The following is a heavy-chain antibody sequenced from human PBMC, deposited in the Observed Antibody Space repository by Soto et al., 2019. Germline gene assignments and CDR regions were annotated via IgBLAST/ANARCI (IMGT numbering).Heavy chain of an antibody. Sequence: QVQLVQSGAEVKKPGSSVKVSCKASGGTFSSYTISWVRQAPGQGLEWMGRIIPILGIANYAQKFQGRVTITADKSTSTAYMELSSLRSEDTAVYYCAREGGYSYGSVCYYYGMDVWGQVTTVTVSS. J-gene: IGHJ6*02. CDR2: IIPILGIA. CDR3: AREGGYSYGSVCYYYGMDV. V-gene: IGHV1-69*08. CDR1: GGTFSSYT. D-gene: IGHD5-18*01.